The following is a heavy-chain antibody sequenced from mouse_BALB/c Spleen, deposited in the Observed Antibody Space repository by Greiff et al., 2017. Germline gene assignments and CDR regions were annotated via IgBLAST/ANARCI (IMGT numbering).Heavy chain of an antibody. CDR3: ARHYGSSTYAMDY. CDR2: ISSGGSYT. V-gene: IGHV5-9-3*01. Sequence: EVKVVESGGGLVKPGGSLKLSCAASGFTFSSYAMSWVRQTPEKRLEWVATISSGGSYTYYPDSVKGRFTISRDNAKNTLYLQMSSLRSEDTAMYYCARHYGSSTYAMDYWGQGTSVTVSS. J-gene: IGHJ4*01. CDR1: GFTFSSYA. D-gene: IGHD1-1*01.